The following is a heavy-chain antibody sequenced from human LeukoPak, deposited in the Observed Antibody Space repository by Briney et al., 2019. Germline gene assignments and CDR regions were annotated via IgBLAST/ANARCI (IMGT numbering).Heavy chain of an antibody. CDR3: ARACSYCGFDP. Sequence: SETLSLTCTVSGGSISSYYWSWIRQLPGKGLEWIGYIYYSGSTNYNPSLKSRVTISVDTSKNQFSLKLSSVTAADTAVYYCARACSYCGFDPWGQGTLVTVSS. CDR1: GGSISSYY. J-gene: IGHJ5*02. D-gene: IGHD2-21*01. CDR2: IYYSGST. V-gene: IGHV4-59*01.